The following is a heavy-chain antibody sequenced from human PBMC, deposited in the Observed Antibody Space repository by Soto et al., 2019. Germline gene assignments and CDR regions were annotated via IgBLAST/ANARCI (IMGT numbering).Heavy chain of an antibody. CDR1: GGSFSGYF. J-gene: IGHJ4*02. CDR3: ARVSSRFFDVFLVPEYFDS. D-gene: IGHD3-9*01. Sequence: PSEIRSLTCAVYGGSFSGYFWSWIRQPPGKGLEGIGQISRSGTTFYNPSLRSRVSLSVDTSKNQFSLRLPSVTAADTAVFYCARVSSRFFDVFLVPEYFDSWGQGIPVTVS. CDR2: ISRSGTT. V-gene: IGHV4-34*01.